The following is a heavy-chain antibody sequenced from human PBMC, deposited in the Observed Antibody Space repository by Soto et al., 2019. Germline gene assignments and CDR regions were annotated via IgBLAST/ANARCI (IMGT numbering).Heavy chain of an antibody. V-gene: IGHV4-59*01. CDR2: TYYSGST. CDR3: ARNGYSSSSSAYYYYMDV. D-gene: IGHD6-6*01. CDR1: GESISSYY. Sequence: SETRSLTRPVPGESISSYYPNWYRRPPGKGLEWIGYTYYSGSTNYNPSLKSRVTISVDTSKNQFSLKLSSVTAADTAVYYCARNGYSSSSSAYYYYMDVWGKGTTVTVSS. J-gene: IGHJ6*03.